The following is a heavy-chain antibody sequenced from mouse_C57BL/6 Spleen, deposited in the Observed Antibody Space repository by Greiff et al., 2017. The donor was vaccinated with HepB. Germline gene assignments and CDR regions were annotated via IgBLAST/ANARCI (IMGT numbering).Heavy chain of an antibody. J-gene: IGHJ1*03. D-gene: IGHD1-1*01. V-gene: IGHV5-9-1*02. CDR3: TRDRGLMTTVVEYFDV. CDR2: ISSGGDYI. CDR1: GFTFSSYA. Sequence: EVKVVESGEGLVKPGGSLKLSCAASGFTFSSYAMSWVRQTPEKRLEWVAYISSGGDYIYYADTVKGRFTISRDNARNTLYLQMSSLKSEDTAMYYCTRDRGLMTTVVEYFDVWGTGTTVTVSS.